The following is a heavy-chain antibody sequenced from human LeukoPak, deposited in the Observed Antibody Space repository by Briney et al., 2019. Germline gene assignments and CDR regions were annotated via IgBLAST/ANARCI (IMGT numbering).Heavy chain of an antibody. CDR2: INSDGST. CDR3: ARAPYSSSWFDY. CDR1: GFVVRSNC. D-gene: IGHD6-13*01. V-gene: IGHV3-53*01. Sequence: GGSLRLSCAASGFVVRSNCMSWVRQAPGKGLEWVSVINSDGSTYYADSVKGRFTISRDNSKNTLYLQMNSLRVEDTAVYYCARAPYSSSWFDYWGQGILVTVSS. J-gene: IGHJ4*02.